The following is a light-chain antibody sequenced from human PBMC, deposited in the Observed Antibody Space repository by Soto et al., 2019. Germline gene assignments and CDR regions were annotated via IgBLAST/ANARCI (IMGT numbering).Light chain of an antibody. V-gene: IGKV1-5*02. CDR1: QSVSTR. Sequence: DIQMAQYPSSLSASVGGRATVICRSSQSVSTRLAWYQQKPGKAPKVLIYDASSWAGGVPSRFTGSGSGTEFTLTINSLQPDDFATYYCQQYSVYWTFGQGTKVDI. CDR2: DAS. CDR3: QQYSVYWT. J-gene: IGKJ1*01.